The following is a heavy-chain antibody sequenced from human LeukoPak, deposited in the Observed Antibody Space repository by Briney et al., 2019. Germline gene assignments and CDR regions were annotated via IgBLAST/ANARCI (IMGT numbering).Heavy chain of an antibody. V-gene: IGHV4-34*01. CDR3: ARGRLELRSYYYYYYMDV. CDR1: GGSFSGYY. D-gene: IGHD1-7*01. Sequence: KPSETLSLTCAVYGGSFSGYYWSWIRQPPGKGLECIGEISHSGSTNYNPSLKSRVTISVDTSKNQFSLKLSSVTAADTAVYYCARGRLELRSYYYYYYMDVWGKRTTVTVSS. CDR2: ISHSGST. J-gene: IGHJ6*03.